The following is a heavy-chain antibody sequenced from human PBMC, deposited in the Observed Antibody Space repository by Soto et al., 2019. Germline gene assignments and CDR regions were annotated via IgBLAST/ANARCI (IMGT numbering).Heavy chain of an antibody. V-gene: IGHV4-34*01. CDR1: NGSFSDYF. D-gene: IGHD6-19*01. J-gene: IGHJ4*02. CDR2: IKESGFA. CDR3: ARGKSSGPLYYFDT. Sequence: SETLSLTCVVYNGSFSDYFWNWIRQPPGKGLEWIGEIKESGFATYNPSLKRRVTMSVDTANNQFSLKVTSVTAADTAVYYCARGKSSGPLYYFDTWGQGTLVTVSS.